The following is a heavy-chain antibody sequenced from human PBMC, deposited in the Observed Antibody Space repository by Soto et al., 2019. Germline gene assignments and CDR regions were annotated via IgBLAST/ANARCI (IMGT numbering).Heavy chain of an antibody. CDR1: GYTFTSYY. J-gene: IGHJ6*03. Sequence: ASVKVSCKASGYTFTSYYMHCVRQAPGQGLEWMGIINPSGGSTSYAQKFQGRVTMTRDTSTSTVYMELSSLRSEDTAVYYCARDPNNLYCSSTSCYRPDYYYYYYMDVWVKGTTVTVSS. CDR2: INPSGGST. D-gene: IGHD2-2*01. V-gene: IGHV1-46*03. CDR3: ARDPNNLYCSSTSCYRPDYYYYYYMDV.